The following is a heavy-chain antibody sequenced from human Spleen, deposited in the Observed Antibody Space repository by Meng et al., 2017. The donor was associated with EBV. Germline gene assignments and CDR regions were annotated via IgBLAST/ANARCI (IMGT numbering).Heavy chain of an antibody. CDR1: HYTFTDYH. Sequence: LVQSGGEVKKSGASVKVSCKASHYTFTDYHINWVRQAPGQGLEWMGCISTYNGGTKYAQKFQGRVTMTTDTSTTTVYMELRSLRSDDTAVYYCARDGPGYGYFDFWGQGSLVTVSS. CDR2: ISTYNGGT. CDR3: ARDGPGYGYFDF. J-gene: IGHJ4*02. D-gene: IGHD5-18*01. V-gene: IGHV1-18*01.